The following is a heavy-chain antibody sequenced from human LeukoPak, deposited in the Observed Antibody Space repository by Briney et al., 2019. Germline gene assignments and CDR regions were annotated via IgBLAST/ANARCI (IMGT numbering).Heavy chain of an antibody. CDR1: GGSISSYY. Sequence: SETLSLTCTVSGGSISSYYWSWIRQPPGKGLEWIGYIYYGGSTNYNPSLKSRVTISVDTSKNQFSLKLSSVTAADTAVYYCARDEEGEGFDYWGQGTLVTVSS. CDR3: ARDEEGEGFDY. J-gene: IGHJ4*02. D-gene: IGHD1-26*01. V-gene: IGHV4-59*01. CDR2: IYYGGST.